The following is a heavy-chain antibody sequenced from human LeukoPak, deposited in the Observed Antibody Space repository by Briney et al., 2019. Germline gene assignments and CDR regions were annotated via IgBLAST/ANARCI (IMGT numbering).Heavy chain of an antibody. V-gene: IGHV3-53*01. CDR2: IYGGDTT. J-gene: IGHJ4*02. CDR1: GFTVNSNL. Sequence: GGSLRLSCAASGFTVNSNLMSWVRQAPGKGLEWVSVIYGGDTTYYADSVKGRFTISRDISKNTLYLQMNSLRAEDTAVYYCAKDRDYSSYNFDYWGQGTLVTVSS. CDR3: AKDRDYSSYNFDY. D-gene: IGHD2-15*01.